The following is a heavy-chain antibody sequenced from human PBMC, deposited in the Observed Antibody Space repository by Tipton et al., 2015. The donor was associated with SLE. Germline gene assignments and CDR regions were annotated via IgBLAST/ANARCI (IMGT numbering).Heavy chain of an antibody. V-gene: IGHV4-61*01. D-gene: IGHD6-13*01. J-gene: IGHJ5*02. CDR1: GGSISSGSYY. CDR3: ARVVKGSSWYWFDP. CDR2: IYYSGST. Sequence: TLSLTCAVSGGSISSGSYYWSWIRQPPGKGLEWIGYIYYSGSTNYNPSLKSRVTISVDTSKKQFSLKLSSVTAADTAVYYCARVVKGSSWYWFDPWGQGTLVTVSS.